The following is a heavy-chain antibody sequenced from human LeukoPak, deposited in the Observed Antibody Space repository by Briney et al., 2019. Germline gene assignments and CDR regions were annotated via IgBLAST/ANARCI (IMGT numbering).Heavy chain of an antibody. CDR1: GFIFSSYW. CDR3: ARGVTSAWYLRYYFEY. V-gene: IGHV3-7*03. CDR2: IKQDGTET. J-gene: IGHJ4*02. D-gene: IGHD6-13*01. Sequence: PGGSLRLSCAASGFIFSSYWMSWVRQVPGKGLEWVANIKQDGTETSYVDSVEGRFTISRDNAKNSLFPQMNSLRADDTALYYCARGVTSAWYLRYYFEYWGQGIMVTVSS.